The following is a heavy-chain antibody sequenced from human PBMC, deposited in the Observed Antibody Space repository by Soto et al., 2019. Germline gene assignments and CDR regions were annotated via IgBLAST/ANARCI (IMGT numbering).Heavy chain of an antibody. CDR1: GYSFTSNW. Sequence: PGESLKISCEASGYSFTSNWIGWVRQMPGKGLEWMGIINPADSDIKYSPSFQGQVTISADKSISTVYLQWSSLQASDTAMYYCARHNREEKGWTIRRLDYWGQGTLVTVSS. CDR2: INPADSDI. D-gene: IGHD2-21*01. V-gene: IGHV5-51*01. CDR3: ARHNREEKGWTIRRLDY. J-gene: IGHJ4*02.